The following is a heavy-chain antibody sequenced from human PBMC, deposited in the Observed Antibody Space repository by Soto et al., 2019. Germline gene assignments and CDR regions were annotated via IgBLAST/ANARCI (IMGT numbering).Heavy chain of an antibody. J-gene: IGHJ6*02. CDR2: IYYSGST. D-gene: IGHD6-19*01. CDR1: GYSISSGYY. V-gene: IGHV4-31*11. Sequence: PSETLSLTCAVSGYSISSGYYWGWIRQHPGKGLEWIGYIYYSGSTYYNPSLKSRVTITVDTSKNQFSLKLSSVTAADTAVYYCARDVRRNSSGRYYYYGMDVWGQRTTVTVSS. CDR3: ARDVRRNSSGRYYYYGMDV.